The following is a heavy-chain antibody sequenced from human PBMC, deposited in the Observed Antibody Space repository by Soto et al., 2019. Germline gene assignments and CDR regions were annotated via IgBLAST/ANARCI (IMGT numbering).Heavy chain of an antibody. CDR3: ARAQLMGYYDSSGYGY. CDR1: GFTFSSYG. J-gene: IGHJ4*02. CDR2: IWYDGSNK. V-gene: IGHV3-33*01. Sequence: QVQLVESGGGVVQPGRSLRLSCAASGFTFSSYGMHWVRQAPGKGLEWVAVIWYDGSNKYYADSVKGRFTISRDNSKNTLYLQMNSLRAEDTAVYYCARAQLMGYYDSSGYGYWGQGTLVTVSS. D-gene: IGHD3-22*01.